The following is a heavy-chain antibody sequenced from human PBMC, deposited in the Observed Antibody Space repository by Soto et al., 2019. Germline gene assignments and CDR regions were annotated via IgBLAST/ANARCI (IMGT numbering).Heavy chain of an antibody. Sequence: QLQVQESGSGLVKPSQTLSLTCAVSGGSISSGGYSWSWIRQPPGKGLECIGYIYHSGSTYYSPSLKSRVTISVDRSKNQFSLKLSSVTAADTAVYYCARGPPLGYWGQVTLVTVSS. V-gene: IGHV4-30-2*01. CDR2: IYHSGST. CDR3: ARGPPLGY. J-gene: IGHJ4*02. CDR1: GGSISSGGYS.